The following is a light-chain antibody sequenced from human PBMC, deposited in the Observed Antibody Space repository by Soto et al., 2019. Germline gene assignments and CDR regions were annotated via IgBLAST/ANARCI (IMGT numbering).Light chain of an antibody. V-gene: IGKV3D-15*01. CDR3: QPYNNWPLT. J-gene: IGKJ4*01. CDR1: QSVTTS. CDR2: DAS. Sequence: EIVLTQSPGTLSLSPGERATLSCRASQSVTTSLAWYQQKPGQAPRLLIYDASNRATGIPARFSGSGSGTGFTLTINSLQSEDFAVYYCQPYNNWPLTSGGGTKVDIK.